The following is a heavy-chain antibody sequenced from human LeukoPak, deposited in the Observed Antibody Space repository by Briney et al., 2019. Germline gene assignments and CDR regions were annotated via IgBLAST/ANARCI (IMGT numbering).Heavy chain of an antibody. J-gene: IGHJ4*02. CDR1: GDTISSDI. CDR2: FSPYSGGT. CDR3: SRAGLTTYSSFNY. Sequence: KDSSKESGDTISSDITSGVCPRPRERLWWMGCFSPYSGGTNYAQNVQGRVTMTTDRSKSTAYMELRSRSSDDTAVYYCSRAGLTTYSSFNYWGQGSLVTVSS. V-gene: IGHV1-18*01. D-gene: IGHD3-22*01.